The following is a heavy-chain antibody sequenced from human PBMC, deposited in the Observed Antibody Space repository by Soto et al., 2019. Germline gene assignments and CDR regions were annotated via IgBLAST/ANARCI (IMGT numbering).Heavy chain of an antibody. J-gene: IGHJ6*02. V-gene: IGHV6-1*01. CDR1: GDSVSSNSAA. D-gene: IGHD1-26*01. CDR2: TYYRSKWYN. CDR3: ARDRWGSGSYYGLDYYGMDV. Sequence: SQTLSLTCAISGDSVSSNSAAWNWIRQSPSRGLEWLGRTYYRSKWYNDYAVSVKSRITINPDTSKNQFSLQLNSVTPEDTAVYYCARDRWGSGSYYGLDYYGMDVWGQGTTVTVSS.